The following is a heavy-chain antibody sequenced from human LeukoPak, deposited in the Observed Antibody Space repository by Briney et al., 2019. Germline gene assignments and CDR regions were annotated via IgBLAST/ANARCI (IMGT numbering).Heavy chain of an antibody. CDR2: ISGNGGST. Sequence: PGGSLRLSCVASGFSFSSYVMNWVRQAPGTGLEWVSAISGNGGSTYYADSVKGRFTISRDDAKNSLYLQMNSLRAEDTAMYYCARDLTVASPDYWGQGTLVTVSS. V-gene: IGHV3-23*01. D-gene: IGHD4-17*01. CDR3: ARDLTVASPDY. J-gene: IGHJ4*02. CDR1: GFSFSSYV.